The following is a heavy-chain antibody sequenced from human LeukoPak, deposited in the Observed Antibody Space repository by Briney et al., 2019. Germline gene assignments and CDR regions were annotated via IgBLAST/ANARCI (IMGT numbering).Heavy chain of an antibody. Sequence: PGGSLRLSCKGPGYSFTSYWISWVRQMPGKGLEWMGRIDPSDSYTNYSPSFEGHVTISADKSISTAYLQWSSLKASDIAMYYCARHYGAAGDFDYWGQGTLVTVSS. D-gene: IGHD6-13*01. V-gene: IGHV5-10-1*01. CDR1: GYSFTSYW. CDR2: IDPSDSYT. CDR3: ARHYGAAGDFDY. J-gene: IGHJ4*02.